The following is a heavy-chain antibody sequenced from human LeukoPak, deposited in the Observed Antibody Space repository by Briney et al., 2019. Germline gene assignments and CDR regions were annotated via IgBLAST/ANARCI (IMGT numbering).Heavy chain of an antibody. CDR3: ARDRVEPLWYGSGSYYTPGDY. D-gene: IGHD3-10*01. V-gene: IGHV1-18*01. CDR2: ISAYNGNT. Sequence: ASVKVSCKASGYTFTSYGISWVRQAPGQGLEWMGWISAYNGNTNYAQKLQGRVTMTTDTSTSTAYMELRSLRSDDTAVYYRARDRVEPLWYGSGSYYTPGDYWGQGTLVTVSS. CDR1: GYTFTSYG. J-gene: IGHJ4*02.